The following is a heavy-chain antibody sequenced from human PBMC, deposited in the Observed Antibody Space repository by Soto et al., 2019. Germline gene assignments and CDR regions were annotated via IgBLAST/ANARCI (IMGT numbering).Heavy chain of an antibody. V-gene: IGHV1-3*01. D-gene: IGHD2-15*01. J-gene: IGHJ4*02. CDR1: GYTFPDFG. Sequence: ASVRVSCKASGYTFPDFGISGVRQAPGQRLEWMGWINAGNGNTKYSQKFQGRVTITRDTSASIAYMELSSLRSEDTAVYYCARDLGGWPDYWGQGTLVTVSS. CDR2: INAGNGNT. CDR3: ARDLGGWPDY.